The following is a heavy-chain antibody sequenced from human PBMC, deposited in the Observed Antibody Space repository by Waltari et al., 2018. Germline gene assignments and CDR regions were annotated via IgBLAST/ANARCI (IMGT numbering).Heavy chain of an antibody. CDR3: ARGLPNGDRVRFDP. J-gene: IGHJ5*02. V-gene: IGHV4-34*01. CDR1: GGSFSGYY. CDR2: INHSGST. Sequence: QVQLQQWGAGLLKPSETLSLTCAVYGGSFSGYYWSWIRQPPGKGLEWIGEINHSGSTNYNPSLKSRVTISVDTSKNQFSLKLSSVTAADTAVYYCARGLPNGDRVRFDPWGQGTLVTVSS. D-gene: IGHD4-17*01.